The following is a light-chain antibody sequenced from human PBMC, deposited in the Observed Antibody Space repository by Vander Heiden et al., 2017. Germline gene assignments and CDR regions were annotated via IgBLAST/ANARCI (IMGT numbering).Light chain of an antibody. V-gene: IGKV1-39*01. CDR1: QSISSY. Sequence: DIQKTQAPSSLSAAVGDRVTITCRASQSISSYLNWYQQKPGKAPNLLIYAASSLQSGVPSRLSGSRSWTDFTLSISSLQPADFATSYCRQSYSTPHTFGQGTKLEIK. CDR2: AAS. J-gene: IGKJ2*01. CDR3: RQSYSTPHT.